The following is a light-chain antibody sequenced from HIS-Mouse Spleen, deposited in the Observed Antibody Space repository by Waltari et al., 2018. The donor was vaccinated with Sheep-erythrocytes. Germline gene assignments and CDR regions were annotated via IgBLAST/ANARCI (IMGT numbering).Light chain of an antibody. CDR3: CSYAGSYNHV. J-gene: IGLJ1*01. V-gene: IGLV2-11*01. CDR1: SSDVGGYNY. CDR2: DVS. Sequence: QSALTQPRSVSGSPGQSVTISCTGTSSDVGGYNYVSWYQQHPGKAPKLMLYDVSTRPSGVPDRCAGSKSGNTASLTISGLQAEDEADYYCCSYAGSYNHVFATGTKVTVL.